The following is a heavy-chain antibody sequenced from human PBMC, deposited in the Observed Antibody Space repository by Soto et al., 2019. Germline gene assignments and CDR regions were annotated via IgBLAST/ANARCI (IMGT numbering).Heavy chain of an antibody. CDR2: INWNGGST. CDR3: ARDVGFGDPEYFQH. CDR1: GFTFDDYG. J-gene: IGHJ1*01. Sequence: GGSLRLSCAASGFTFDDYGMSWVRQAPGKGLEWVSGINWNGGSTGYADSVKGRFTISRDNAKDSLYLQMNSLRAEDTALYYCARDVGFGDPEYFQHWGQGTLVTVSS. D-gene: IGHD3-10*01. V-gene: IGHV3-20*04.